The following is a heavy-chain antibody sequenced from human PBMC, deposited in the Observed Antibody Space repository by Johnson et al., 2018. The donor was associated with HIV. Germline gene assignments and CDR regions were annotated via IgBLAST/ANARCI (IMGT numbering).Heavy chain of an antibody. J-gene: IGHJ3*01. CDR1: GFTFSSYA. V-gene: IGHV3-23*04. D-gene: IGHD3-22*01. CDR2: VSGSGTGT. Sequence: EVHLVESGGGLVQPGGSLRLSCAASGFTFSSYAMSWVRQSPGKGLEWVSAVSGSGTGTYYADSVKGRVTISRDNSKSTLFLQMNSLRAEDTAVYYFAKARRAYDSRGYYYAYDAFDLWGQGTMVTVSS. CDR3: AKARRAYDSRGYYYAYDAFDL.